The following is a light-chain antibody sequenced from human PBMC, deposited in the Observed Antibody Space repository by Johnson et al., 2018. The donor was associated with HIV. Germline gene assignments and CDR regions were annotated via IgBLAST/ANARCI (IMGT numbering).Light chain of an antibody. CDR1: SSDMGNYA. CDR2: ENN. V-gene: IGLV1-51*01. CDR3: GTWDSRLSAYV. J-gene: IGLJ1*01. Sequence: QSVLTQPPSVSAAPGQRVTISCSGSSSDMGNYAVSWYQQLPGTAPKLLIYENNKRPSGIPDRFSGSSSVTSATLGITGLQTGDEADYYCGTWDSRLSAYVFGSGTKVTVL.